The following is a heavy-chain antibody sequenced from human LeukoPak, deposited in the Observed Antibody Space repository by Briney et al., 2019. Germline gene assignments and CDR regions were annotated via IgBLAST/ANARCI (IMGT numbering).Heavy chain of an antibody. Sequence: GGSLRLSCAASGYIFSDHYMDWVRQAPGKGLEWVGRIRNKANGYTTEYVASVKGRFTISRDDSKNSLYLQMNSLKTEDTAVYYCARTYSSSWYSTYFDYWGQGTLVTVSS. J-gene: IGHJ4*02. CDR1: GYIFSDHY. D-gene: IGHD6-13*01. V-gene: IGHV3-72*01. CDR3: ARTYSSSWYSTYFDY. CDR2: IRNKANGYTT.